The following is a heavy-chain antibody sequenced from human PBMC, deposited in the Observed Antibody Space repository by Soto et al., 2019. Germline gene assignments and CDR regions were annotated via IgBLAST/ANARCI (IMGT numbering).Heavy chain of an antibody. CDR3: ARDRAAAGDFDY. CDR2: IWYDGSNK. CDR1: GFTFSSYG. V-gene: IGHV3-33*01. J-gene: IGHJ4*02. Sequence: GGSLRLSCAASGFTFSSYGMHWVRQAPGKGLEWVAVIWYDGSNKYYADSVKGRFTISRDNSKNTLYLQMNSLRAEDTAVYYSARDRAAAGDFDYWGQGTLVTVSS. D-gene: IGHD6-13*01.